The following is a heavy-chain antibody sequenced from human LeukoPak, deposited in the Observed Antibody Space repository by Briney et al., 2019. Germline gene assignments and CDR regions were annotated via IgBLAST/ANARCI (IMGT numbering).Heavy chain of an antibody. CDR1: GGSFSDYY. CDR3: ARGLRLPSRSTPAVPHV. Sequence: TTSETLPLTCAVYGGSFSDYYWNWIRQPPGKGLEWIGEINHSGTTNYNPSLKSRVTISVDTSKNQFSLRLSSVTAADTAVYYCARGLRLPSRSTPAVPHVWGKGTTVTVSA. J-gene: IGHJ6*04. V-gene: IGHV4-34*01. CDR2: INHSGTT. D-gene: IGHD2/OR15-2a*01.